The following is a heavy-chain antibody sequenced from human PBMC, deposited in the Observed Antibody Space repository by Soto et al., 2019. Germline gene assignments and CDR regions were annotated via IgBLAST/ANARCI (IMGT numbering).Heavy chain of an antibody. CDR1: GGTFSSYA. CDR2: IIPIFGTA. J-gene: IGHJ4*02. Sequence: SVKVSCKASGGTFSSYAISWVRQAPGQGLEWMGGIIPIFGTANYAQKFQGRVTITADKSTSTAYMELSSLRSEDTAVYYCARNDNEHSGYGGAFDYWGQGTLVTVSS. CDR3: ARNDNEHSGYGGAFDY. D-gene: IGHD5-12*01. V-gene: IGHV1-69*06.